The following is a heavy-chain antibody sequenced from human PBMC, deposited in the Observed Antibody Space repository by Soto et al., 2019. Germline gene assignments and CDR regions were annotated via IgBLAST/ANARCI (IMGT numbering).Heavy chain of an antibody. CDR3: ARRGYSGYVDY. V-gene: IGHV4-39*01. Sequence: QLQLQESGPGLVKPSETLSLTCTVSGGSISSSSYYWGWIRQPPGKGLEWIGSIYYSGSTYYNPSRKSRVTISVDTSKNQFSLKLSSVTAADTAVYYCARRGYSGYVDYWGQGTLVTVSS. D-gene: IGHD5-12*01. CDR2: IYYSGST. CDR1: GGSISSSSYY. J-gene: IGHJ4*02.